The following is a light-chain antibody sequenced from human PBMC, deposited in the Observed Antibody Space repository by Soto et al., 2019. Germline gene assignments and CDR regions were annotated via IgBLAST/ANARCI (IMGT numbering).Light chain of an antibody. CDR2: SNY. V-gene: IGLV1-44*01. J-gene: IGLJ1*01. CDR3: SAWDASLNGYV. CDR1: SSTIGSQA. Sequence: CVVSRARSACGAPGARVTITCTASSSTIGSQALNWYQQLPATAPKLLIYSNYQRPSGVPDRFSGSKSGTSASLAISGLQSEDEADYYCSAWDASLNGYVFGTGTKVTVL.